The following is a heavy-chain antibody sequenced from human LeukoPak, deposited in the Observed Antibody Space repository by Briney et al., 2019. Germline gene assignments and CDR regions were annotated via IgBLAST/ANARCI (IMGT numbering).Heavy chain of an antibody. CDR1: GFTFISYW. Sequence: PGGSLRLSCAASGFTFISYWMSWVRQAPGKGLEWVAVISYDGTNRYYADSVKGRLTISRDNSKNTLYLQMNTLRAEDTAVYYCARDRDSSGWLSSHFQHWGQGTLVTVSS. CDR2: ISYDGTNR. V-gene: IGHV3-30*03. CDR3: ARDRDSSGWLSSHFQH. J-gene: IGHJ1*01. D-gene: IGHD6-19*01.